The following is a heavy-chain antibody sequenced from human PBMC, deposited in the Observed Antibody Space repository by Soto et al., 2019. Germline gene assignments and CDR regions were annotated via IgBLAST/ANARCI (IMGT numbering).Heavy chain of an antibody. J-gene: IGHJ1*01. Sequence: PGESLRLSFAASGFTFSSYAMSWVRQAPGQGLEWVSGISGSGDSTYYADSVKGRFTISRDNSKNTLYLQMNSLRAEDTAVYYCAKGVPGIAVAGTGYFQHWGQGT. V-gene: IGHV3-23*01. CDR1: GFTFSSYA. D-gene: IGHD6-19*01. CDR3: AKGVPGIAVAGTGYFQH. CDR2: ISGSGDST.